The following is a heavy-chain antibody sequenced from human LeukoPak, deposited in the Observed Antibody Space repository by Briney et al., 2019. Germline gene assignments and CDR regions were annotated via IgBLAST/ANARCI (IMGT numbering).Heavy chain of an antibody. J-gene: IGHJ4*02. Sequence: SETLSLTCAVYGGSFSGYYWSWIRQPPGKGLEWIGEINHSGSTNYNPSLKSRVTISVDTSKNQFSLKLSSVTAADTAVYFCARGRPILLWFREFRYYFDYWGQGTLVTASS. V-gene: IGHV4-34*01. D-gene: IGHD3-10*01. CDR1: GGSFSGYY. CDR3: ARGRPILLWFREFRYYFDY. CDR2: INHSGST.